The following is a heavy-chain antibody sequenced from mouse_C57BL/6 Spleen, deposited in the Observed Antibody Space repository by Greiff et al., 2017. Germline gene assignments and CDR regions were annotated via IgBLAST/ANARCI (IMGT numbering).Heavy chain of an antibody. Sequence: QVQLQQSGAELVRPGASVKLSCKASGYTFTDYYINWVKQRPGPGLEWIARIYPGSGNTYYNEKFKGKATLTAEKSSSTAYMQLSSLTSEDSAVYFCARDYTNIESFDYWGQGTTLTVSS. D-gene: IGHD2-12*01. CDR2: IYPGSGNT. V-gene: IGHV1-76*01. J-gene: IGHJ2*01. CDR3: ARDYTNIESFDY. CDR1: GYTFTDYY.